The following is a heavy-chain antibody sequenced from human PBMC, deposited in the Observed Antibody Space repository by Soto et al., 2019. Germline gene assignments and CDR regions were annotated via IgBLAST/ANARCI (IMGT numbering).Heavy chain of an antibody. Sequence: QGHLVQSGAEVKKPGTSVKVSCKASGYTFTRYGISWVRHAPGQGLEWMGWISGYNGDTNYAQNLQGRVTMTIDTSTSTAYMELRSLTSDDTAVYYCAKNGQPPYYYYGLDVWGQGTTVTVSS. CDR3: AKNGQPPYYYYGLDV. V-gene: IGHV1-18*01. CDR2: ISGYNGDT. D-gene: IGHD2-8*01. J-gene: IGHJ6*02. CDR1: GYTFTRYG.